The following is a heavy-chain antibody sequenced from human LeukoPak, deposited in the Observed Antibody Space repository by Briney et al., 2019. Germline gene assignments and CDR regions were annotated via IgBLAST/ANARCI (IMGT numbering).Heavy chain of an antibody. CDR3: AKQGSSGWYGAYYMDV. V-gene: IGHV3-30*18. J-gene: IGHJ6*03. CDR2: ISYDGSNK. CDR1: GFTFSSYG. D-gene: IGHD6-19*01. Sequence: PGRSLRLSCAASGFTFSSYGMHWVRQAPGKGLEWVAVISYDGSNKYYADSVKGRFTISRDNSKNTLYLQMNSLRAEDTAVYYCAKQGSSGWYGAYYMDVWGKGTTVTVSS.